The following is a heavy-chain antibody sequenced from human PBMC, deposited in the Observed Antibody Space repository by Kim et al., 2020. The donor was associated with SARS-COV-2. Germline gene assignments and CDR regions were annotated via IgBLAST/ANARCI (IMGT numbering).Heavy chain of an antibody. CDR1: GGSISSYY. CDR3: ARHETLTTGYSSSWYTVDAFDI. Sequence: SETLSLTCTVSGGSISSYYWSWIRQPPGKGLEWIVYIYYSGSTNYNPSLKSRVTISVDTSKNQFSLKLSSVTAADTAVYYCARHETLTTGYSSSWYTVDAFDIWGQGTMVTVSS. V-gene: IGHV4-59*08. D-gene: IGHD6-13*01. CDR2: IYYSGST. J-gene: IGHJ3*02.